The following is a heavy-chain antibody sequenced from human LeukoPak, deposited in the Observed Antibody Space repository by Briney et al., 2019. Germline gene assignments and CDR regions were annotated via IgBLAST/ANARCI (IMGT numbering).Heavy chain of an antibody. CDR1: GFTFSSYA. CDR2: ISGSGGST. Sequence: GGSLRLSCAVSGFTFSSYAMSWVRQAPGKGLEWVSAISGSGGSTYYADSVKGRFTISRDNSKNTLYLQMNSLRAEDTAVYYCAKVLYYDYVWGSTGFDYWGQGTLVTVSS. D-gene: IGHD3-16*01. J-gene: IGHJ4*02. CDR3: AKVLYYDYVWGSTGFDY. V-gene: IGHV3-23*01.